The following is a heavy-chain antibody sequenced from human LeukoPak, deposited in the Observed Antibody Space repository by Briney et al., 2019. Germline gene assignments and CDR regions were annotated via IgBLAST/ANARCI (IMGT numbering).Heavy chain of an antibody. Sequence: GGSLRLSCAASGFTFSSYGMSWVRQAPGKGLEWVSAISGSGGSTYYADSVKGRFTISRDNSKNTLYLQMNSLRVEDTAVYYCATGIAARRPYYYYGMDVWGQGTTVTVSS. D-gene: IGHD6-6*01. J-gene: IGHJ6*02. CDR1: GFTFSSYG. V-gene: IGHV3-23*01. CDR2: ISGSGGST. CDR3: ATGIAARRPYYYYGMDV.